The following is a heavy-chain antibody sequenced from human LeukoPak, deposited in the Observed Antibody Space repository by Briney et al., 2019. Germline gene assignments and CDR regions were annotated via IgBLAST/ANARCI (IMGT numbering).Heavy chain of an antibody. Sequence: SETLSLTCTVSGGSVSSGSYYWSWLRQPPGKGLEWIGYIYYSGSTNYNPSLKSRVTISVDTSKNQFSLKLSSVTAADTAVYYCARADSNYYYGMDVWGQGTTVTVSS. CDR3: ARADSNYYYGMDV. CDR2: IYYSGST. D-gene: IGHD4-11*01. V-gene: IGHV4-61*01. CDR1: GGSVSSGSYY. J-gene: IGHJ6*02.